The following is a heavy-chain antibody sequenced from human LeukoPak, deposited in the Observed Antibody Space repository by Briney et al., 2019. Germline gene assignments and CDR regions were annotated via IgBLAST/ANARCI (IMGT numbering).Heavy chain of an antibody. CDR2: ISYDGSNK. Sequence: GGSLRLSCAASGFTFSYYTMHWVRQAPGKGLEWVAVISYDGSNKYYADSVNGRFTISRDNSKIPLYLQMNRLRAEDTAVYYCARVLNYYDSSGYYFSYWGQGTLVTVSS. J-gene: IGHJ4*02. D-gene: IGHD3-22*01. V-gene: IGHV3-30-3*01. CDR3: ARVLNYYDSSGYYFSY. CDR1: GFTFSYYT.